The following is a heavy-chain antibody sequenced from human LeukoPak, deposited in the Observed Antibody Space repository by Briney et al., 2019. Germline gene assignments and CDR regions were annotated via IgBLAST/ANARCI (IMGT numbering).Heavy chain of an antibody. J-gene: IGHJ4*02. D-gene: IGHD3-16*01. Sequence: PGGSLRLSCAASGFTFSNAWMSWVRQAPGKGLEWVGRIKSKTDGWTTDYAAPVKGRFTISRDDSKNTLYLQMNSLKTEDTAVYSCTTAALGFDYWGQGTLVTVSS. V-gene: IGHV3-15*01. CDR2: IKSKTDGWTT. CDR3: TTAALGFDY. CDR1: GFTFSNAW.